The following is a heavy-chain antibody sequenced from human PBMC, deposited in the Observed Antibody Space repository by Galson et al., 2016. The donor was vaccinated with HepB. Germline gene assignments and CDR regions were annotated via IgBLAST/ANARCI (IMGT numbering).Heavy chain of an antibody. Sequence: SLRLSCAASGFTFSTCAFHWVRQAPGKGLEYVSAIDNNGRTTYYADSVRGRFTISRDNSKNTLYLQMSSLRDGDTAVYYCSKDRGSVIRDFDLWGQGTLVT. CDR3: SKDRGSVIRDFDL. CDR1: GFTFSTCA. CDR2: IDNNGRTT. J-gene: IGHJ4*02. V-gene: IGHV3-64D*06. D-gene: IGHD3-10*01.